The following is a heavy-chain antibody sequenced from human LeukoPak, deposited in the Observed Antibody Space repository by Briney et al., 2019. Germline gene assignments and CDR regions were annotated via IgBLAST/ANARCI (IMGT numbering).Heavy chain of an antibody. V-gene: IGHV3-20*04. Sequence: GGSLRLSCAASGFTFDDYGMSWVRQAPGKGLEWVSGINWNGGSTGYADSVKGRFTISRDNAKNSLYLQMNSLRAEDTAVYYCASTWIQIYYFDYWGQGTLVTVSS. J-gene: IGHJ4*02. CDR3: ASTWIQIYYFDY. CDR2: INWNGGST. D-gene: IGHD5-18*01. CDR1: GFTFDDYG.